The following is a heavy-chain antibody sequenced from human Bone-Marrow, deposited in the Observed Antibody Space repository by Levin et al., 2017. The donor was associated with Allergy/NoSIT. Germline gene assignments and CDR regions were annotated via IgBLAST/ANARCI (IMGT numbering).Heavy chain of an antibody. Sequence: QPGGSLRLSCAASGFTFDDYAMHWVRQAPGKGLEWVSGSSWDSVYIGYADSVKGRFTISRDNAKNSLYLQMNTLRAEDTALYYCAKQARGHDAFDFWGQGTMVTVSS. CDR2: SSWDSVYI. CDR3: AKQARGHDAFDF. CDR1: GFTFDDYA. J-gene: IGHJ3*01. D-gene: IGHD5-12*01. V-gene: IGHV3-9*01.